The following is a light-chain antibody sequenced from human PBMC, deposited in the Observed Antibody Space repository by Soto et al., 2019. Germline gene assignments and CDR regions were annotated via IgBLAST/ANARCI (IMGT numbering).Light chain of an antibody. V-gene: IGKV3-20*01. J-gene: IGKJ1*01. CDR3: QQFDESQWT. CDR2: AAS. CDR1: QSVHSRY. Sequence: LVLTQSPGTLSLSPGERATLSCWASQSVHSRYLSWYQQKVGQAPRLPIFAASRRATGIPDRLSGSGSGTDFTLTISRLEPEDFAVYYCQQFDESQWTFGQGTKVDIK.